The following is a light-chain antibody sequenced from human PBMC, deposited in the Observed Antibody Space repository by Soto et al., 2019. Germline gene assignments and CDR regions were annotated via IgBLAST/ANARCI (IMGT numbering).Light chain of an antibody. Sequence: EIVLTQSPGTLSLSTGERATLSRRASQSVSSSYLAWYQQKPGQAPRLLIYGASSRATGIPDRFSGSGSGTDFTLTISRLEPEDFAVYYCQQYGDSPRTFGQGTKVDIK. J-gene: IGKJ1*01. V-gene: IGKV3-20*01. CDR1: QSVSSSY. CDR2: GAS. CDR3: QQYGDSPRT.